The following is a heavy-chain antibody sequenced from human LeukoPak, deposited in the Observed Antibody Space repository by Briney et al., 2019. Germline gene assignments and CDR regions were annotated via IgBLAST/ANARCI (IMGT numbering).Heavy chain of an antibody. CDR2: ISSSSSTI. CDR3: ARGLQGSGSGHFDL. CDR1: GFTFSSYS. Sequence: GGSLRLSCAASGFTFSSYSMNWVRQAPGKGLEWVSYISSSSSTIYYADSVKGRFTISRDNAKNSLFLQMNSLRAEDTAVYYCARGLQGSGSGHFDLWGRGTLVTVSS. V-gene: IGHV3-48*01. D-gene: IGHD3-10*01. J-gene: IGHJ2*01.